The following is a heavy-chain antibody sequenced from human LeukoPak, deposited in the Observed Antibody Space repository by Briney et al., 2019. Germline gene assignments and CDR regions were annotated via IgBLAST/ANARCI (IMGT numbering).Heavy chain of an antibody. V-gene: IGHV1-2*02. D-gene: IGHD3-10*01. CDR3: ARDRRYWLLWFREFDAFDI. J-gene: IGHJ3*02. CDR1: VYTFTGYY. CDR2: INPNSGGT. Sequence: ASVKVSCKASVYTFTGYYMHWVRQAPGQGLEWMGWINPNSGGTNYAQEFQGRVTMTRDTSISTAYMELSRLRSDDTAVYYCARDRRYWLLWFREFDAFDIWGQGTMVTVSS.